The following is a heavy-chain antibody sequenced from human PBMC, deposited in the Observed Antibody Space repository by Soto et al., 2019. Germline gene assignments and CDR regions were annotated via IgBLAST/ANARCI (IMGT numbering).Heavy chain of an antibody. D-gene: IGHD3-10*01. CDR2: IYPGDSDT. V-gene: IGHV5-51*01. CDR3: ARPSGEEMATMGAFDI. CDR1: GYSFTSYW. Sequence: GESLKISCKGSGYSFTSYWIGWVRQMPGKGLEWMGIIYPGDSDTRYSPSFQGQVTISADKSISTAYLQWSSLKASDTAMYYCARPSGEEMATMGAFDIWGQGTMVTVSS. J-gene: IGHJ3*02.